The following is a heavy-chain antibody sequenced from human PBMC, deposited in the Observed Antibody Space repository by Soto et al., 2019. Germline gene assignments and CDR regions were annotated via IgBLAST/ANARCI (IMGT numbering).Heavy chain of an antibody. Sequence: SETLSLTCTVSGGSISSGVYYWSWIRHHPGKGLEWIGYIYYSGSTYYNPSLKSRVTISVDTSKNQFSLKLSSVTAADTAVYYCASLPDYYDSTGHYGMDVWGQGTTVTVSS. CDR3: ASLPDYYDSTGHYGMDV. D-gene: IGHD3-22*01. CDR2: IYYSGST. J-gene: IGHJ6*02. CDR1: GGSISSGVYY. V-gene: IGHV4-31*03.